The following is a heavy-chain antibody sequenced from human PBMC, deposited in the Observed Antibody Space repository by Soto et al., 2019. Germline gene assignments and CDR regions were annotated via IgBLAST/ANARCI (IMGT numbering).Heavy chain of an antibody. CDR2: IWYDGSNK. J-gene: IGHJ6*02. Sequence: PGGSLRLSCAASGFTFSSYGMHWFRQAPGKGLEWVAVIWYDGSNKYYADSVKGRFTISRDNSKNTLYLQMNSLRAEDTAVYYCARDWRLNYYYYGMDVWGQGTTVTVSS. CDR1: GFTFSSYG. CDR3: ARDWRLNYYYYGMDV. V-gene: IGHV3-33*01.